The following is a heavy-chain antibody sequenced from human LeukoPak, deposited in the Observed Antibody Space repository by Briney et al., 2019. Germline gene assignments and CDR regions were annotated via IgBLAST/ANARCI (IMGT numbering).Heavy chain of an antibody. CDR3: AEGKKAAEVLVLAPENYYLTS. J-gene: IGHJ5*01. D-gene: IGHD2/OR15-2a*01. V-gene: IGHV4-34*01. Sequence: SETLSLTCAVYGGSFSGYYWSWIRQPPGKGLEWIGEINHSGSTNYNPSLKSRVTISVDTSKNQFSLKLSSVTAADTAVYYCAEGKKAAEVLVLAPENYYLTSWGKEPWSPSPQ. CDR1: GGSFSGYY. CDR2: INHSGST.